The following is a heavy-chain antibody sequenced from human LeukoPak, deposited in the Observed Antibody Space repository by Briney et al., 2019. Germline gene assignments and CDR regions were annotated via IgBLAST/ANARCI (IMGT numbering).Heavy chain of an antibody. CDR1: GGTFSSYA. V-gene: IGHV1-69*06. CDR2: IIPIFGTA. CDR3: ARGSNYGGTFDY. D-gene: IGHD4-23*01. Sequence: ASVKVSCKASGGTFSSYAISWVRQAPGQGLEWMGGIIPIFGTANYAQKFQGRVTITADKSTSTAYMELSSLRSEDTAVYYCARGSNYGGTFDYWGQGTLVTVSS. J-gene: IGHJ4*02.